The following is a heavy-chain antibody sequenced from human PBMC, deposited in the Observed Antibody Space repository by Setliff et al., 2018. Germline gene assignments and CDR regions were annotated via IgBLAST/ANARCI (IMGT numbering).Heavy chain of an antibody. CDR3: ARVPALGGMVGTHGIDY. J-gene: IGHJ4*02. D-gene: IGHD1-26*01. V-gene: IGHV4-31*02. CDR1: GGSISSGGYY. CDR2: IYYSGSTS. Sequence: KPSETLSLTCTVSGGSISSGGYYWSWIRQHPGKGLEWIGYIYYSGSTSYYNPSLKSRVTISVDTSKNGFSLKLSSVAAADTAVYYCARVPALGGMVGTHGIDYWGQGTLVTVSS.